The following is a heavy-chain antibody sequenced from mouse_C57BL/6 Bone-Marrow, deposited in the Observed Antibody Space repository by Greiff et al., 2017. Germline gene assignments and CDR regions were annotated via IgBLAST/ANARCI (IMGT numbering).Heavy chain of an antibody. CDR3: APLLWYPWFAY. D-gene: IGHD2-1*01. Sequence: SGAELVKPGASVKLSCTASGFNIKDYYMHWVKQRTEQGLEWIGRLDPEDGETKYAPKVQGKATITADTSSHTASLQLSSLTSEDTAVYSCAPLLWYPWFAYWGQGTLVTVSA. J-gene: IGHJ3*01. CDR1: GFNIKDYY. CDR2: LDPEDGET. V-gene: IGHV14-2*01.